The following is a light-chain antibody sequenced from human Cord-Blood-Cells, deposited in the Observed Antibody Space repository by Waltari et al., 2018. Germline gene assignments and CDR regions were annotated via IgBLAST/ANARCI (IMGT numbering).Light chain of an antibody. CDR2: GAS. CDR3: QQYGSSTYT. CDR1: QSVSSSH. Sequence: EIVLTQSPGTLSLSPGERATIPCRASQSVSSSHLAWYQQKPGQAPRLLIYGASSRATGIPDRFSGSGSGTDFTLTISRLEPEDFAVYYCQQYGSSTYTFGQGTKLEIK. J-gene: IGKJ2*01. V-gene: IGKV3-20*01.